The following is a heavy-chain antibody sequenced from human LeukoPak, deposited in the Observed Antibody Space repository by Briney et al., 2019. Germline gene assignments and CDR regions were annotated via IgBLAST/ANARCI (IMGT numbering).Heavy chain of an antibody. CDR2: INPNSGGT. V-gene: IGHV1-2*02. CDR3: ARGTPRSEVVVAATIITPLDY. D-gene: IGHD2-15*01. J-gene: IGHJ4*02. CDR1: GYTFTGYY. Sequence: ASVKVSCKASGYTFTGYYMHWVRQAPGQGLEWMGWINPNSGGTNYAQKFQGRVTMTRDTSISTAYMELSRLRSDDTAVYYCARGTPRSEVVVAATIITPLDYWGQGTLVTVSS.